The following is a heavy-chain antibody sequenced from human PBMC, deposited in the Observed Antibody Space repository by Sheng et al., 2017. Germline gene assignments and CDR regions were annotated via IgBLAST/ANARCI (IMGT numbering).Heavy chain of an antibody. D-gene: IGHD5-12*01. CDR2: IKQDGSER. CDR1: GFTFSSYW. V-gene: IGHV3-7*01. Sequence: EVQLVESGGGLVQPGGSLRLSCAASGFTFSSYWMSWVRQAPGKGLEWVANIKQDGSERYYVDSVKGRFTISRDNAKNSLYLQMNNLRAEDTAVYYCALDGYNLYWGQGALVTVSS. CDR3: ALDGYNLY. J-gene: IGHJ4*02.